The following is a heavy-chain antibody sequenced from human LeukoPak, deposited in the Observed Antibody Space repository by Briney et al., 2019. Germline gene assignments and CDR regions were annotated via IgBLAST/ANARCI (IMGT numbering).Heavy chain of an antibody. D-gene: IGHD3-16*02. CDR3: AKGPYDYVWGSYRPDTYNWFDP. CDR1: GFTFSSYA. J-gene: IGHJ5*02. CDR2: ISGSGGST. Sequence: GGSLRLSCAASGFTFSSYAMSWVRQAPGKGLEWVSAISGSGGSTYYADSVKGRFTISRDNSKNTLYLKMNSLRAEDTAVYYCAKGPYDYVWGSYRPDTYNWFDPWGQGTLVTVSS. V-gene: IGHV3-23*01.